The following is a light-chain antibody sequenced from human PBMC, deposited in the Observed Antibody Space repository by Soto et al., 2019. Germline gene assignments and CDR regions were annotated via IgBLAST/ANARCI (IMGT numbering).Light chain of an antibody. J-gene: IGKJ1*01. V-gene: IGKV3-20*01. Sequence: ENVLTQSPGTLSLSPGERATLSCRATQTVTGSDLAWYQQQVGQPPRLLIYGASNRATGIPDRFSGSGSGTDFTLTISRLEPEDSALSYCQQYDNSHPRWMFGNGTKVDIX. CDR1: QTVTGSD. CDR2: GAS. CDR3: QQYDNSHPRWM.